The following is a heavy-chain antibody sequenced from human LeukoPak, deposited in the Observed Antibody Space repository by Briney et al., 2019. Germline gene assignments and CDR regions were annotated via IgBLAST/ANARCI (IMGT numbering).Heavy chain of an antibody. CDR2: MNPNSGRT. Sequence: SVKVSCKASGYTFSNHDINWVRQPAGQGVEWMGWMNPNSGRTGYAQKFHGSPTNTRDTSISTAYMELSSLRSDDTAVYYCVRMTVRGVISPWGQGTRVTVTS. CDR1: GYTFSNHD. J-gene: IGHJ5*02. D-gene: IGHD3-10*01. V-gene: IGHV1-8*03. CDR3: VRMTVRGVISP.